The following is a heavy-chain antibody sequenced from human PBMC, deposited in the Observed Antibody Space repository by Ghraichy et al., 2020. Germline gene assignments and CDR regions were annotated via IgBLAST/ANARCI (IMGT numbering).Heavy chain of an antibody. CDR2: INEDGSEK. J-gene: IGHJ3*01. V-gene: IGHV3-7*01. CDR3: ARNRASDF. Sequence: GGSLRLSCTASAFPFSSFWMRWVRQAPGKGLEWVANINEDGSEKYYVDSVKGRFTISRDNGKNSLYLQMNSLRVEDTAVYYCARNRASDFWGQGTMVTVSS. CDR1: AFPFSSFW.